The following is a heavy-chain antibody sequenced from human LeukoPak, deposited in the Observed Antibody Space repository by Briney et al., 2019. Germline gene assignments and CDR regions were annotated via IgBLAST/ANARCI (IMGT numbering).Heavy chain of an antibody. CDR2: INPSGGST. CDR1: GYTFTSYY. CDR3: ARDIRKGAFDI. Sequence: ASVEVSCKASGYTFTSYYMHWVRQAPGQGLEWMGIINPSGGSTSYAQKFQGRVTMTRDTSTSTVYMELSSLRSEDTAVYYCARDIRKGAFDIWGQGTMVTVSS. V-gene: IGHV1-46*01. D-gene: IGHD1-14*01. J-gene: IGHJ3*02.